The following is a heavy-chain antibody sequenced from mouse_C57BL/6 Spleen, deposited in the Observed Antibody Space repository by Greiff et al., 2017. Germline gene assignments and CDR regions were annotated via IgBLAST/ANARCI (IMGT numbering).Heavy chain of an antibody. CDR3: TRSGYGIKNWYFDV. J-gene: IGHJ1*03. V-gene: IGHV1-69*01. CDR1: GYTFTSYW. Sequence: VQLQQPGAELVMPGASVKLSCKASGYTFTSYWMHWVKQRPGQGLEWIGEIDPSDSYTNYNQKFKGKSTLPVYKPSRPAYMQLSSLTSEYSSVYYGTRSGYGIKNWYFDVWGTGTTVTVSS. CDR2: IDPSDSYT. D-gene: IGHD3-1*01.